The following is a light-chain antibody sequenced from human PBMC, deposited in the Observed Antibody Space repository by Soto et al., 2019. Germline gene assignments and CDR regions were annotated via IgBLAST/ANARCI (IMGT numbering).Light chain of an antibody. CDR3: MQGTYWPRLT. V-gene: IGKV2-30*01. CDR1: QSLVYSDGNTY. J-gene: IGKJ4*01. CDR2: KVS. Sequence: DVVMTQSPLSLPVTLGQPASISCRSSQSLVYSDGNTYLNWFHQRPGQSPRRLIYKVSNRDAGVPDRFSGSGSDTDFTLKISRVEAEDVWVYYCMQGTYWPRLTFGGGTKVEIK.